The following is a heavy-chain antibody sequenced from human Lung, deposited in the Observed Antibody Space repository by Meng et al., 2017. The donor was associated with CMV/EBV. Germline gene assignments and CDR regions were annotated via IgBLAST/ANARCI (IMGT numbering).Heavy chain of an antibody. J-gene: IGHJ4*02. CDR3: PTLIAGYGGRGS. CDR2: TWSGRGT. CDR1: GGAVSDGNYH. V-gene: IGHV4-61*01. Sequence: SETLSLTCIVSGGAVSDGNYHWNWVRQPPGKGLEWIGQTWSGRGTYYSPSLESRLTISVDTSKNQFSLHLTSVTAADTAIYYCPTLIAGYGGRGSWGQGTLVTVSS. D-gene: IGHD5-12*01.